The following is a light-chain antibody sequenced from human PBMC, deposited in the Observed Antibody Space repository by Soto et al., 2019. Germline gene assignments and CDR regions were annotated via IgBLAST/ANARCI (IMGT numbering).Light chain of an antibody. V-gene: IGKV3-11*01. J-gene: IGKJ4*01. CDR2: DAS. CDR3: QQRNKWPLT. CDR1: QSVSSY. Sequence: EIVLTQSPGTLSLSPGERATLSCRASQSVSSYLSWYQQKPGQAPRLLIYDASNRATGITARFSGSGSTTDFTLTISILAPEDVAVYYHQQRNKWPLTFGGGTKVEIK.